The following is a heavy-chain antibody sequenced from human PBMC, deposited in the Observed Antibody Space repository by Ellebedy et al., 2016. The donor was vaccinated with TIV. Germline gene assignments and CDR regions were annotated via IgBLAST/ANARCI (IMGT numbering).Heavy chain of an antibody. D-gene: IGHD4-23*01. CDR2: IRHDGSEE. CDR3: ARGLRWTDY. Sequence: GESLKISXAAAGFSFSTDSMSWVRQAPGKGLEWVASIRHDGSEEYYVDSVKGRFTISRDNAKTSLYLQMNSLRAEDTAVYYCARGLRWTDYWGQGSLVTVSS. V-gene: IGHV3-7*03. CDR1: GFSFSTDS. J-gene: IGHJ4*02.